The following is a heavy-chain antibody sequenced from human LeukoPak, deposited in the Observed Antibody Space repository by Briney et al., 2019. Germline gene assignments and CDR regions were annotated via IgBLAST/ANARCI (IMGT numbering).Heavy chain of an antibody. J-gene: IGHJ4*02. Sequence: GGSLRLSCAASGFTFSDYYMSWIHHAPGKGLEWLSYISGSTTYTNYADSVKGRFTISRDNSKNTLYLQMNSLRAEDTAVYYCARRYYDILTGYYKSPTVDYWGQGTLVAVSS. V-gene: IGHV3-11*03. D-gene: IGHD3-9*01. CDR1: GFTFSDYY. CDR3: ARRYYDILTGYYKSPTVDY. CDR2: ISGSTTYT.